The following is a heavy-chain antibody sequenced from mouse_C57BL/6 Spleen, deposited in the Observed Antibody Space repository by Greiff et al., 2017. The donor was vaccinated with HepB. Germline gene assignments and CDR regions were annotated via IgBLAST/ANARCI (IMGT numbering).Heavy chain of an antibody. J-gene: IGHJ1*03. CDR1: GYTFTSYW. CDR3: ARFHFQHTAWYFDV. Sequence: VQLQESGAELVRPGSSVKLSCKASGYTFTSYWMHWVKQRPIQGLEWIGNIDPSDSETHYNQKFKDKATLTVDKSSSTAYMQLSSLTSEDSAVYYCARFHFQHTAWYFDVWGTVTTVTVSS. CDR2: IDPSDSET. V-gene: IGHV1-52*01. D-gene: IGHD1-2*01.